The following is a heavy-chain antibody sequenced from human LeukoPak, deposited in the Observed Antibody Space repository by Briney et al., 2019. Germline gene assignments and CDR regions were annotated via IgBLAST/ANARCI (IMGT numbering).Heavy chain of an antibody. Sequence: GGSLRLSCAASGFTFSSYAMSWVRQAPGKGLEWVSAISGSGGSTYYADSVKGRFTISRDNSKNTLYLQMSSLRAEDTAVYYCAKDRGGYQPHLSSPNFDYWGQGTLVTVSS. CDR3: AKDRGGYQPHLSSPNFDY. CDR1: GFTFSSYA. CDR2: ISGSGGST. V-gene: IGHV3-23*01. D-gene: IGHD2-2*01. J-gene: IGHJ4*02.